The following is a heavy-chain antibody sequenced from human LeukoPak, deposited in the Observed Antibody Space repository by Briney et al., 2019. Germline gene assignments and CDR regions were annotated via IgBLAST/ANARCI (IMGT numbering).Heavy chain of an antibody. J-gene: IGHJ4*02. CDR2: IRSDGSNK. D-gene: IGHD3-22*01. Sequence: GGSLRLSCAPSGFAFSSYGMHWVRQAPGKGLEWVAFIRSDGSNKYYADSVKGRFTISRDNSKNTLCLQMNSLRAEDTAVYYCAKDPGSDSSASPHFGFWGQGTLVTVSS. CDR3: AKDPGSDSSASPHFGF. CDR1: GFAFSSYG. V-gene: IGHV3-30*02.